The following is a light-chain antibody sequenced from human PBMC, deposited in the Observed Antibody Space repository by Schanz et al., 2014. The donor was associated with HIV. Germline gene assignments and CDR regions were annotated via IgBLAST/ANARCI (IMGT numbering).Light chain of an antibody. CDR1: HNIVDS. V-gene: IGKV1-39*01. Sequence: DIHLTQSPSSLSASVGDRVTLTCRASHNIVDSLNWYQHKPGQAPKLLIYAASSLQSGVPSRFSGSGSGTDFTLTISSLQPEDFATYYCQQANSFPLTFGGGTKVEIK. J-gene: IGKJ4*01. CDR2: AAS. CDR3: QQANSFPLT.